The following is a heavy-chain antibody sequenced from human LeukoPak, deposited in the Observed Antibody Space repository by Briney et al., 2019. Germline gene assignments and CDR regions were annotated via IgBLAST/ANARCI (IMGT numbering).Heavy chain of an antibody. V-gene: IGHV3-53*01. Sequence: GGSLRLSCAASGFTFSSYAMSWVRQAPGKGLECVSVIYTGGDTYYADSVKGRFTISRDDSKNTLFLQVNSLRAEDTAVYYCASRPRGGAALDYWGQGTLVTVSS. CDR1: GFTFSSYA. D-gene: IGHD6-6*01. CDR2: IYTGGDT. J-gene: IGHJ4*02. CDR3: ASRPRGGAALDY.